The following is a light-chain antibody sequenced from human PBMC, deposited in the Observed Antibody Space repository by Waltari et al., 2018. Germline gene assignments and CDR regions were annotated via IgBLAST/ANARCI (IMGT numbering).Light chain of an antibody. J-gene: IGKJ2*01. CDR2: GAS. CDR3: LHYHDWPFT. Sequence: EIVMTQSPATLSVSPGERATLSCRASQSIGSNVDWYQQKPGQAPRLLIYGASTRATGIPARFSGSGSGTEFTLTVSSMQSEDFAVYYCLHYHDWPFTFGQGTKLEI. CDR1: QSIGSN. V-gene: IGKV3-15*01.